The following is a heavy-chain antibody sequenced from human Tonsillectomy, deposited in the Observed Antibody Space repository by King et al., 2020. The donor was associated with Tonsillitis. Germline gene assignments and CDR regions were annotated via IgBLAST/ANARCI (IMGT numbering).Heavy chain of an antibody. Sequence: QLVQSGPEVKKPGTSVKVSCKASGFTFTTSAVQWVRQARGQRLEWIGWIVVGSGNTNYAQTFQERVTITRDMSTSTAYMELSSLRSEDTAVYYCAGTYYYDSSGYQPQNDAFDIWGQGTMVIVSS. V-gene: IGHV1-58*01. CDR3: AGTYYYDSSGYQPQNDAFDI. CDR1: GFTFTTSA. D-gene: IGHD3-22*01. J-gene: IGHJ3*02. CDR2: IVVGSGNT.